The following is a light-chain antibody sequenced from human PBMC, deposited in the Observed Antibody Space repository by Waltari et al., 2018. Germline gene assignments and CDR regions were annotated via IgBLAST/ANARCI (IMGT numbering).Light chain of an antibody. CDR1: QGFSSW. CDR2: AAS. J-gene: IGKJ4*01. CDR3: QQANSFPPPT. V-gene: IGKV1-12*01. Sequence: DIQMTQSPSSVSASVGDRVTITCRASQGFSSWLAWFQQKPGKAPKLLIYAASSLQSGVPSRFSGSGSGTDFTLTISSLQPEDFATYYCQQANSFPPPTFGGGTKVEIK.